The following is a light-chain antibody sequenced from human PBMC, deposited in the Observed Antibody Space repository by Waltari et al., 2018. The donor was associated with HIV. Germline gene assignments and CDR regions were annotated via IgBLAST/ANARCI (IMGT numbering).Light chain of an antibody. CDR1: KLGDKY. J-gene: IGLJ2*01. V-gene: IGLV3-1*01. CDR2: RDI. CDR3: QAWDSNTAI. Sequence: SYDLTQPPSVSVSPGQTASITCSGDKLGDKYVCWYQHRPGQSPVLVIYRDIKRTSGIPERFSGSNSGNTATLTISGTQALDEADYYCQAWDSNTAIFGGGTKLTVL.